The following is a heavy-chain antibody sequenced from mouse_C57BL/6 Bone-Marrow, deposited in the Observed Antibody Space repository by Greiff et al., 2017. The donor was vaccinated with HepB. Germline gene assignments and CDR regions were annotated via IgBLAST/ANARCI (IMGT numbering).Heavy chain of an antibody. J-gene: IGHJ3*01. Sequence: EVQLVESGGDLVKPGGSLKLSCAASGFTFSSYGMSWVRQTPDKRLEWVATISSGGSYTYYPDSVKGRFTISRDNAKKTLYLQMSSLKSEDTAMYYCARQKAYWGQGTLVTVSA. CDR3: ARQKAY. V-gene: IGHV5-6*01. CDR2: ISSGGSYT. CDR1: GFTFSSYG.